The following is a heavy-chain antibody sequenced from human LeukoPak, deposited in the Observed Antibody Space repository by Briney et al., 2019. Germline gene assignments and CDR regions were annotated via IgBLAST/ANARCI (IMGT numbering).Heavy chain of an antibody. CDR1: GGSISSGSYY. D-gene: IGHD3-10*01. J-gene: IGHJ4*02. CDR3: ASLYGSGSYYTDY. CDR2: IYTSGST. Sequence: KTSETLSLTCTVSGGSISSGSYYWSWIRQPAGKGLEWIGRIYTSGSTNYNPSLKSRVTISVDTSKNQFSLKLSSVTAADTAVYYCASLYGSGSYYTDYWGQGTLVTVSS. V-gene: IGHV4-61*02.